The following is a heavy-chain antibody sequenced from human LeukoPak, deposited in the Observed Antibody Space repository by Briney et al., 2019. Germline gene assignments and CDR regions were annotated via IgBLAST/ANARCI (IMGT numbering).Heavy chain of an antibody. CDR3: TRAQDSDGGNYRRYCIDY. D-gene: IGHD4/OR15-4a*01. CDR1: GFTFGDYA. CDR2: IRRKSYGGTT. J-gene: IGHJ4*02. V-gene: IGHV3-49*04. Sequence: GGSLRLSCTASGFTFGDYAMSWVRQIPGKGLECVGFIRRKSYGGTTQYAASVKGTFTIERDDSKDIAYLQMNSLKPEDTAVYYCTRAQDSDGGNYRRYCIDYWGQGTLVTVCS.